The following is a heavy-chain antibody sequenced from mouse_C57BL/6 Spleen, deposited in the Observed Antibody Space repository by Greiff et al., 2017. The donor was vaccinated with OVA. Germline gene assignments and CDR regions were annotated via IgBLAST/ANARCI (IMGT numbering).Heavy chain of an antibody. J-gene: IGHJ2*01. V-gene: IGHV5-4*01. CDR2: ISDGGSYT. CDR3: ARDGVLGILDY. CDR1: GFTFSSYA. D-gene: IGHD4-1*01. Sequence: EVQRVESGGGLVKPGGSLKLSCAASGFTFSSYAMSWVRQTPEKRLELVATISDGGSYTYYPDNVKGRFTISRDNAKNNLYLQMSHLKSEDTAMYYCARDGVLGILDYWGQGTTLTVSS.